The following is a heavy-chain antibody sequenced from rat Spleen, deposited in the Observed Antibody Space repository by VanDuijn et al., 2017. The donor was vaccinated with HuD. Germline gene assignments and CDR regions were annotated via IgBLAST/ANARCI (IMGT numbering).Heavy chain of an antibody. CDR1: GITFTNYW. Sequence: EVQLVESGGGLVQPGGSLKLSCVASGITFTNYWMPWIGQAPGKGLEWIASITNTGDSTYYLDSVKGRFTISRHNAKSTLYLQMSSLRSEDTATYYCSPLPGRNLAYWGQGVVVTVSS. CDR3: SPLPGRNLAY. CDR2: ITNTGDST. J-gene: IGHJ2*01. V-gene: IGHV5-31*01. D-gene: IGHD1-4*01.